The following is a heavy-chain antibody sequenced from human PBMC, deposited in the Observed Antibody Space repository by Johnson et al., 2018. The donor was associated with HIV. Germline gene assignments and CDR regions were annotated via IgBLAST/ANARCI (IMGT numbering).Heavy chain of an antibody. CDR1: GFTFRSNG. CDR2: IQYDGSDK. CDR3: AKDGGRWSYSFDV. D-gene: IGHD3-16*01. J-gene: IGHJ3*01. Sequence: QVQLVESGGGVVQPGGSLRLSCAASGFTFRSNGMHWVRQAPGKGLEWVTFIQYDGSDKSYADSVKGRFTVSRDNSKNTLYLQMNSLRGEDTAMYYCAKDGGRWSYSFDVWGQGTMVTVSP. V-gene: IGHV3-30*02.